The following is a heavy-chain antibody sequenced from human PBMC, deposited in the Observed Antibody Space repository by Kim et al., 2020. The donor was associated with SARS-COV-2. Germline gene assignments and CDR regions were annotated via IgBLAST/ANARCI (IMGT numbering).Heavy chain of an antibody. J-gene: IGHJ6*02. CDR3: ARDGYYYGSGSSYYYYYGMDV. Sequence: SETLSLTCTVSGGSISSYYWSWIRQPPGKGLEWIGYIYYSGSTNYNPSLKSRVTISVDTSKNQFSLKLSSVTAADTAVYYCARDGYYYGSGSSYYYYYGMDVWGQGTTVTVSS. V-gene: IGHV4-59*13. CDR1: GGSISSYY. CDR2: IYYSGST. D-gene: IGHD3-10*01.